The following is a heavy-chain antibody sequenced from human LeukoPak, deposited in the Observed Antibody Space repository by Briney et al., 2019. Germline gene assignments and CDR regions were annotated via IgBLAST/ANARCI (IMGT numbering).Heavy chain of an antibody. CDR2: ISGSGGST. J-gene: IGHJ4*02. CDR3: AKGASFYSSSCDY. D-gene: IGHD6-6*01. CDR1: GFTFSDYY. Sequence: PGGSLRLSCAASGFTFSDYYMSWIRQAPGKGLEWVSAISGSGGSTYYADSVKGRFTISRDNSKNTLYLQMNSLRAEDTAVYYCAKGASFYSSSCDYWGQGTLVTVSS. V-gene: IGHV3-23*01.